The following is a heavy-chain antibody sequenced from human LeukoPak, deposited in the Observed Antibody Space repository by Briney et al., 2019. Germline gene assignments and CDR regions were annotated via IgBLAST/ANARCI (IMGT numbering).Heavy chain of an antibody. CDR1: GGSISSGGYF. CDR2: IYYTGST. Sequence: SQTLSLTCTVSGGSISSGGYFWSWIRQHPGKDLEWIGYIYYTGSTYYNPSLKSRVAMSLDTSKNQFSLKLSSVTAADTAVYYCARARGGSGWLDYWGQGTLVTVSS. V-gene: IGHV4-31*03. D-gene: IGHD6-19*01. J-gene: IGHJ4*02. CDR3: ARARGGSGWLDY.